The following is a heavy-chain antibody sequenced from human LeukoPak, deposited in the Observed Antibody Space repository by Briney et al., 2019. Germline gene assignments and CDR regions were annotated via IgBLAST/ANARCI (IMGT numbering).Heavy chain of an antibody. Sequence: SETLSLTCAVYGGSFSGYYWGWIRQPPGKGLEWIGSIYHSGSTYYNPSLKSRVTISVDTPKNQFSLKLSSVTAADTAVYYCARKAVGETSNYFDYWGQGTLVTVSS. V-gene: IGHV4-34*01. CDR1: GGSFSGYY. CDR2: IYHSGST. J-gene: IGHJ4*02. D-gene: IGHD1-26*01. CDR3: ARKAVGETSNYFDY.